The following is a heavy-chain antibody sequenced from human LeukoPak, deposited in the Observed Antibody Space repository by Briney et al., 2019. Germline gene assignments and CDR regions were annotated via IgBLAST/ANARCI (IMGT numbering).Heavy chain of an antibody. Sequence: SETLSLTCAVYGGSFSGYYWSWIRQPPGKGLEWIGYIYYSGSTNYNPSLKSRVTISVDTSKNQFSLKLSSVTAADTAVYYCARGYCSGGSCFDYWGQGTLVTVSS. CDR1: GGSFSGYY. D-gene: IGHD2-15*01. J-gene: IGHJ4*02. V-gene: IGHV4-59*01. CDR2: IYYSGST. CDR3: ARGYCSGGSCFDY.